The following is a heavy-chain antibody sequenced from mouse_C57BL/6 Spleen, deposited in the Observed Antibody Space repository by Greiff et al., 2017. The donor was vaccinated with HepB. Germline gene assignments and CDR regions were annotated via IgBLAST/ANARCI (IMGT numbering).Heavy chain of an antibody. Sequence: VKLVESGAELVRPGTSVKMSCKASGYTFTNYWIGWAKQRPGHGLEWIGDIYPGGGYTNYNEKFKGKATLTADKSSSTAYMQFSSLTSEDSAIYYCARWSSGYVGFAYWGQGTLVTVSA. D-gene: IGHD3-2*02. J-gene: IGHJ3*01. V-gene: IGHV1-63*01. CDR1: GYTFTNYW. CDR3: ARWSSGYVGFAY. CDR2: IYPGGGYT.